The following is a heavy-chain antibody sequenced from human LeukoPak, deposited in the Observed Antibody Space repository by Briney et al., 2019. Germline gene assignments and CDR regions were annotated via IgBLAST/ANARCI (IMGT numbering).Heavy chain of an antibody. CDR1: GFTFDDYA. CDR2: ISWNSGSI. CDR3: AKDRENYYYYMDV. V-gene: IGHV3-9*01. J-gene: IGHJ6*03. Sequence: GGSLRLSCAASGFTFDDYAMHWVRQAPGRGLEWVSGISWNSGSIGYADSVKGRFTISRANAKNSLYLQMNSLRAEDTALYYCAKDRENYYYYMDVWGKGTTVTVSS. D-gene: IGHD1-26*01.